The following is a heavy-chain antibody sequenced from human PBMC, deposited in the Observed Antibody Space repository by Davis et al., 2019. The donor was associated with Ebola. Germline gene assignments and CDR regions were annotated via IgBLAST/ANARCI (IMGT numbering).Heavy chain of an antibody. D-gene: IGHD5-12*01. Sequence: GSLRLSCTVSGGSMSSYYWSWIRQSPGKGLEWIGFISYTGNTNYNPSLKSRVTISVDTARNQFSLQVRSVTAADTATYYCARSSGYMYFASWGQGALVTVSS. J-gene: IGHJ4*02. CDR3: ARSSGYMYFAS. CDR1: GGSMSSYY. V-gene: IGHV4-59*08. CDR2: ISYTGNT.